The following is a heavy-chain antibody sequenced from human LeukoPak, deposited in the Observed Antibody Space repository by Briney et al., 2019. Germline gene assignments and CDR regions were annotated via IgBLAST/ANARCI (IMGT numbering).Heavy chain of an antibody. CDR1: GYTFTDYY. CDR2: INPNSGDT. V-gene: IGHV1-2*02. CDR3: ARDLEPPTFDI. Sequence: ASVKVSCKASGYTFTDYYMHWVRQAPGQGLEWMGWINPNSGDTNRAQKFQDRVTMTRDMSINTAYMELSRLRSDDTAVYYCARDLEPPTFDIWGQGTMVTVSS. J-gene: IGHJ3*02. D-gene: IGHD1-1*01.